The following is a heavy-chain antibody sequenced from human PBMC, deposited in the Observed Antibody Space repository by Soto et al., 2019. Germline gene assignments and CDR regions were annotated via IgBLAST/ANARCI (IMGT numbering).Heavy chain of an antibody. Sequence: QVQLQESGPGLVRSSQTLSLTCTVSGASISIAGSYWSWIRQVPGKGLEWIGYIHYDETTYYNPSLQSRVSVFADRSKNQFSLNLTSVAAADTATYYCARGKEQLGSLDYWGQGTLVTVSS. D-gene: IGHD6-6*01. CDR1: GASISIAGSY. CDR3: ARGKEQLGSLDY. J-gene: IGHJ4*02. V-gene: IGHV4-31*03. CDR2: IHYDETT.